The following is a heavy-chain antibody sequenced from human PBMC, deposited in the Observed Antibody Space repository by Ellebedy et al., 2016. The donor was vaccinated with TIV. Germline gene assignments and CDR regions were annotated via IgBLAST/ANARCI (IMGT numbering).Heavy chain of an antibody. Sequence: SGPTLVKPTQTLTLTCTFSGFSLTTGGKCVSWIRQPPGKALEWLARLDWDDDKYYSTYLKTRLTISKNTSKNQVFLTMTNMDPVDTTTYYCARIRRVTAGGIDYYGMDVWGQGTTVTVSS. CDR2: LDWDDDK. CDR1: GFSLTTGGKC. J-gene: IGHJ6*02. D-gene: IGHD4-23*01. CDR3: ARIRRVTAGGIDYYGMDV. V-gene: IGHV2-70*11.